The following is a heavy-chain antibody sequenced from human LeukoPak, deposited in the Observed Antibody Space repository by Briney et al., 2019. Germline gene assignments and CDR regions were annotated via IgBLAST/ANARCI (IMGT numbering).Heavy chain of an antibody. V-gene: IGHV3-30*03. CDR1: GFTFSTHA. Sequence: PGGSLRLSCAASGFTFSTHAMHWVRQAPGKGLEWVVVISYDGANKYYADSVKGRFTISRDNSKNTLHLQMNSLRAEDTAVYYCAGGVAVAGIGPLDYWGQGALVTVSS. CDR2: ISYDGANK. J-gene: IGHJ4*02. D-gene: IGHD6-19*01. CDR3: AGGVAVAGIGPLDY.